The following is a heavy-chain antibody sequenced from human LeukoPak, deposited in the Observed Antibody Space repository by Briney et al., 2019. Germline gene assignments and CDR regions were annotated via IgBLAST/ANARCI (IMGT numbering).Heavy chain of an antibody. CDR2: ISGSGGTI. CDR3: ARDHRQYYYGSGSNFPGY. CDR1: GFTFSSYA. Sequence: GGSLRLSCAASGFTFSSYAMSWVRQAPGKGLEWVSAISGSGGTIYYADSVKGRFTISRDNSKNTLYLQMNSLRVEDTAVYYCARDHRQYYYGSGSNFPGYWGQGTLVTVSS. D-gene: IGHD3-10*01. J-gene: IGHJ4*02. V-gene: IGHV3-23*01.